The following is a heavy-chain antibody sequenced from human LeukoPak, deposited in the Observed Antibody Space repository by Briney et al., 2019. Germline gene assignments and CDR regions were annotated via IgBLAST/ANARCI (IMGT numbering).Heavy chain of an antibody. CDR1: GYTFTSYD. CDR3: ARLRYCTNGVCYYYYYMDV. J-gene: IGHJ6*03. Sequence: GASVKVSCKASGYTFTSYDINWVRQATGQGLEWMGWMNPNSGNTGYAQKFQGRVTMTRNTSISTAYMELSSLRSEDTAVYYCARLRYCTNGVCYYYYYMDVWGKGTTVTVSS. V-gene: IGHV1-8*01. D-gene: IGHD2-8*01. CDR2: MNPNSGNT.